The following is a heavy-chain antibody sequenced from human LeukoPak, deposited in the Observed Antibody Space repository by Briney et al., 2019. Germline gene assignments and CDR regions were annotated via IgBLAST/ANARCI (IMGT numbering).Heavy chain of an antibody. Sequence: ASVTVSCKASGYTFTGYYMHWVRQAPGQGLEWMGWISAYNGNTNYAQKLQGRVTMTTDASTSTAYMELRSLRSDDTAGYYCARGYLSGPWFDPWGQGTLVTVSS. CDR1: GYTFTGYY. V-gene: IGHV1-18*04. CDR2: ISAYNGNT. J-gene: IGHJ5*02. CDR3: ARGYLSGPWFDP. D-gene: IGHD6-19*01.